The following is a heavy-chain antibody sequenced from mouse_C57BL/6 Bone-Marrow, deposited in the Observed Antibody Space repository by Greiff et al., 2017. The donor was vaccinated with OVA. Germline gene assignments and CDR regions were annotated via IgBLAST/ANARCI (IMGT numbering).Heavy chain of an antibody. CDR2: ISSGSSTI. CDR3: ARRWLRGFAY. CDR1: GFTFSDYG. D-gene: IGHD2-2*01. J-gene: IGHJ3*01. V-gene: IGHV5-17*01. Sequence: EVQLVESGGGLVKPGGSLKLSCAASGFTFSDYGMHWVRQAPEKGLEWVAYISSGSSTIYYADTVKGRFTISRDNAKNTLFLRLTSLRSEDTAMYYCARRWLRGFAYWGQGTLVTVSA.